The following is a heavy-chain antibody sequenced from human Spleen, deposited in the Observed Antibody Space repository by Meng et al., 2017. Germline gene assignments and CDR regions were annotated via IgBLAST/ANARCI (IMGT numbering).Heavy chain of an antibody. Sequence: QGQLQQWGAGLLKPSETLSHTCAVSGGSLSGYYWNWIRQPPGKGLELIGEIYPGGSTTYNPSLKSRVTISVDTSKNQFSLKLNSVTAADTAVYYCARGYGWYNYWGQGTLVTVSS. CDR3: ARGYGWYNY. V-gene: IGHV4-34*01. D-gene: IGHD6-19*01. CDR1: GGSLSGYY. J-gene: IGHJ4*02. CDR2: IYPGGST.